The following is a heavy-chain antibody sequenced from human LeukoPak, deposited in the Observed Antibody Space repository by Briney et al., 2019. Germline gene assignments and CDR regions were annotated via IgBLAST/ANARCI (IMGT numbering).Heavy chain of an antibody. J-gene: IGHJ4*02. CDR2: LNSNGGRT. CDR3: VKDLYYDNSGYYSGAFDY. Sequence: GGSLRLSCSASGFTFKKYAMHWVRQAPGKGLEYVSALNSNGGRTYYADSVKGRFTISRDNSKNTLFLQMSSLRVEDTAVYYCVKDLYYDNSGYYSGAFDYWGQGTLVTVSS. V-gene: IGHV3-64D*06. D-gene: IGHD3-22*01. CDR1: GFTFKKYA.